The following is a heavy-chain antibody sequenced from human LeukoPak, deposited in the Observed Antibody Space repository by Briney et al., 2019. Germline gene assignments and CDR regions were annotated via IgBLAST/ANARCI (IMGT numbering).Heavy chain of an antibody. J-gene: IGHJ5*02. CDR2: INPNRGGT. Sequence: ASVKVSCKAPGYTFTGYYMHWVRQAPGQGLEWMGWINPNRGGTNYAQKFQGRVTMTRDTSISTAYMELSRLRSDDTAVYYCARDPTRVHSGSYYSWFDPWGQGTLVTVSS. CDR1: GYTFTGYY. D-gene: IGHD1-26*01. CDR3: ARDPTRVHSGSYYSWFDP. V-gene: IGHV1-2*02.